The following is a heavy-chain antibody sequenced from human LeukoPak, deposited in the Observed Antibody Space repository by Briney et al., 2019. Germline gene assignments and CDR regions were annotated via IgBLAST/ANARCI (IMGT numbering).Heavy chain of an antibody. V-gene: IGHV4-59*01. J-gene: IGHJ4*02. CDR2: IYNNGSR. Sequence: SETLSLTCTVSGGSISSYYWSWIRQPPGKGLEWIGYIYNNGSRNYNPPLKSRVTISVDTSKNQFSLKLSSVTAADTAVYYCARVPTYYDYVWGSYRSGYFDYWGQGTLVTVS. CDR1: GGSISSYY. CDR3: ARVPTYYDYVWGSYRSGYFDY. D-gene: IGHD3-16*02.